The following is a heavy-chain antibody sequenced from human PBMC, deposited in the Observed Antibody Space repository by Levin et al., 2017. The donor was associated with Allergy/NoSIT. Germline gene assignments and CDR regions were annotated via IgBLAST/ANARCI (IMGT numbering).Heavy chain of an antibody. D-gene: IGHD3-3*01. CDR1: GFTFSSYE. CDR2: ISSSGSTI. Sequence: GGSLRLSCAASGFTFSSYEMNWVRQAPGKGLEWVSYISSSGSTIYYADSVKGRFTISRDNAKNSLYLQMNSLRAEDTAVYYCARQLGNFWSGYNYFDYWGLGTLVTVSS. J-gene: IGHJ4*02. CDR3: ARQLGNFWSGYNYFDY. V-gene: IGHV3-48*03.